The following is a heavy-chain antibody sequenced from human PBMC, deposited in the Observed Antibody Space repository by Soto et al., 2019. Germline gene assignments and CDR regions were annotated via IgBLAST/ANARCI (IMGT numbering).Heavy chain of an antibody. CDR1: GGSVTSEHYY. D-gene: IGHD5-12*01. J-gene: IGHJ4*02. V-gene: IGHV4-61*03. CDR3: AGGTDGKKVAY. CDR2: FFYTGST. Sequence: QVQLQESGPGLVKSSETLSLTCTVSGGSVTSEHYYWNWIRQPPGKGLEWIGYFFYTGSTNYNPSLESRLTMSVDVSKNHFSLKLNSVTAADTAVYYCAGGTDGKKVAYWGQGALFTVSS.